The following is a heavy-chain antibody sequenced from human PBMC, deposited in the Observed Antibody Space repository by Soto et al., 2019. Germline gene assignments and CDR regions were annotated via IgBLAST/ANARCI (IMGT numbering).Heavy chain of an antibody. CDR3: ARHTERYCDWLGAFDS. CDR2: IYYSGST. D-gene: IGHD3-9*01. J-gene: IGHJ3*02. CDR1: GGSISSSSYY. Sequence: QLQLQESGPGLVKPSETLSLTCTVSGGSISSSSYYWGWLRQPPGKGLEWIGSIYYSGSTYYHPSRRSRVTISVDTSKNQFALKLSSVTAADTAVYYCARHTERYCDWLGAFDSWGQGTMVTVSS. V-gene: IGHV4-39*01.